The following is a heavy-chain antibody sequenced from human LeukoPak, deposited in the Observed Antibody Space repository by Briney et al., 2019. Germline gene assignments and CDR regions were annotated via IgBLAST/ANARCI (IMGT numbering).Heavy chain of an antibody. V-gene: IGHV3-21*01. CDR1: GFTFSSYS. J-gene: IGHJ4*02. D-gene: IGHD3-10*01. Sequence: GGSLRLSCAASGFTFSSYSMNWVRQAPGKGLEWVSSISSSSSYIYYADSVKGRFTISRDNAKNSLYLQMNSLRAEDTAVYYCARASFGELLLDYNPFDYWGQGTLVTVSS. CDR3: ARASFGELLLDYNPFDY. CDR2: ISSSSSYI.